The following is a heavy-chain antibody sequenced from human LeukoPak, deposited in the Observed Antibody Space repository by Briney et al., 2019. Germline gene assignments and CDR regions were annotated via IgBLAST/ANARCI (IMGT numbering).Heavy chain of an antibody. J-gene: IGHJ4*02. V-gene: IGHV3-23*01. CDR2: ITGGGDTT. CDR1: RFTFSSYS. D-gene: IGHD3-9*01. Sequence: RGGSLRLSCAASRFTFSSYSMNWVRQAPGKGLEWVSAITGGGDTTYYADSVKGRFTISRDNSKNTLYLQMNNLRAEDTAIYYCAKAANYDILTGYYLDYWGQGTLVTVSS. CDR3: AKAANYDILTGYYLDY.